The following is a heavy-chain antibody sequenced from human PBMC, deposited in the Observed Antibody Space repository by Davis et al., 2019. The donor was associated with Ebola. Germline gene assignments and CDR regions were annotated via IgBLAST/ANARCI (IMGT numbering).Heavy chain of an antibody. Sequence: ASVQVSRKVSGYTLTELSMHWVRQAPGKGLEWMGGFDPEDGETIYAQKFQGRVTMTEDTSTDTAYMELSSLRSEDTAVYYCARGYDFWSGYPLYYYYYYMDVWGKGTTVTVSS. D-gene: IGHD3-3*01. CDR3: ARGYDFWSGYPLYYYYYYMDV. CDR1: GYTLTELS. V-gene: IGHV1-24*01. CDR2: FDPEDGET. J-gene: IGHJ6*03.